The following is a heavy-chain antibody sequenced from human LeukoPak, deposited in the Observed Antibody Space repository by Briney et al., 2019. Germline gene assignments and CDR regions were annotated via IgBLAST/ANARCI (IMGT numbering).Heavy chain of an antibody. D-gene: IGHD1/OR15-1a*01. J-gene: IGHJ4*02. CDR2: IRYDGSNK. V-gene: IGHV3-30*02. Sequence: PGGSLRLSCAASGFTVSSNYINWVRQAPGKGLEWVAFIRYDGSNKYYADSVKGRFTISRDNSKNTLYLQMNSLRAEDTAVYYCAKGVSRYWEQFDYWGQGTLVTVSS. CDR1: GFTVSSNY. CDR3: AKGVSRYWEQFDY.